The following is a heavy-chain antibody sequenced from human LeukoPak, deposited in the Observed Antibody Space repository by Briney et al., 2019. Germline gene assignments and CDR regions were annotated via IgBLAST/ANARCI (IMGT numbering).Heavy chain of an antibody. V-gene: IGHV3-30*02. Sequence: GSLRLSCGASGFTFSNYGMLWVRQAPGKGLDWVAFIRYDGNNKLYADSVKGRFTISRDNSKNTLYLHINSLRAEDTAVYYCVKDNPLDYWGQGTLVIVPS. CDR1: GFTFSNYG. D-gene: IGHD1-14*01. CDR3: VKDNPLDY. J-gene: IGHJ4*02. CDR2: IRYDGNNK.